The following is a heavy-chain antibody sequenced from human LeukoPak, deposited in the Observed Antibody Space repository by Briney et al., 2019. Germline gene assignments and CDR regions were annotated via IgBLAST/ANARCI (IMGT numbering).Heavy chain of an antibody. D-gene: IGHD2-15*01. Sequence: ASVKVSCKASGYTFTGYYMHWVRQAPGQGLEWMGWINPNSGGTNYAQKFQGRVNMTRDTSISTAYMELSRLRSDDTAVYYCARGHGYCSGGSCYWVPYYYYYYMDVWGKGTTVTISS. J-gene: IGHJ6*03. CDR2: INPNSGGT. CDR3: ARGHGYCSGGSCYWVPYYYYYYMDV. V-gene: IGHV1-2*02. CDR1: GYTFTGYY.